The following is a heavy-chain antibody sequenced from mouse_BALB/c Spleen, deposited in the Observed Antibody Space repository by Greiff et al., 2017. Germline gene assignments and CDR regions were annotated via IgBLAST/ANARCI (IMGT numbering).Heavy chain of an antibody. CDR2: ISYDGSN. D-gene: IGHD2-3*01. CDR3: ARGGLLPPWFAY. V-gene: IGHV3-6*02. CDR1: GYSITSGYY. Sequence: DVQLQESGPGLVKPSQSLSLTCSVTGYSITSGYYWNWIRQFPGNKLEWMGYISYDGSNNYNPSLKNRISITRDTSKNQFFLKLNSVTTEDTATYYCARGGLLPPWFAYWGQGTLVTVSA. J-gene: IGHJ3*01.